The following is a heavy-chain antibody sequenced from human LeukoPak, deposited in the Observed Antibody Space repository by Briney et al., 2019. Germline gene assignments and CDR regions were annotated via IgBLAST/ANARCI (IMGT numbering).Heavy chain of an antibody. CDR2: INHSGST. CDR3: ARGGEDCSSTSCYNWFDP. J-gene: IGHJ5*02. V-gene: IGHV4-34*01. D-gene: IGHD2-2*01. Sequence: SETLSLTCAVYGGSFSGYYWSWIRQPPGKGLEWIGEINHSGSTNYNPSLKSRVTISVDTSKNQFSLKLSSVTAADTAVYYCARGGEDCSSTSCYNWFDPWGREPWSPSPQ. CDR1: GGSFSGYY.